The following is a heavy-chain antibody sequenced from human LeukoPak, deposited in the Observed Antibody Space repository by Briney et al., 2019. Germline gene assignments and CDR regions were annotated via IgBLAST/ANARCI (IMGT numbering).Heavy chain of an antibody. CDR3: ARGRSDAGSYLSYYMDV. Sequence: ASVNVSCKASGYTFTSYYMHWVRQAPGQGLEWMGIINPSGGSTSYAQKFQGRVTMTRDTSTSTVYMELSSLRSEDTAVYYCARGRSDAGSYLSYYMDVWGKGTTVTISS. J-gene: IGHJ6*03. CDR2: INPSGGST. V-gene: IGHV1-46*01. D-gene: IGHD3-10*01. CDR1: GYTFTSYY.